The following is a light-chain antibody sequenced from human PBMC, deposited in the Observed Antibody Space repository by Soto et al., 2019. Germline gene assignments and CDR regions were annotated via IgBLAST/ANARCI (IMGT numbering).Light chain of an antibody. CDR1: QSVGTN. Sequence: EIVMTQSPATLSASPGERATLSCRASQSVGTNLAWYQQKPGQAPRLLIYGASTRATGIPARISGSGSGTDFTLTITSLQSEDFALYYCQQYNKWRTFGQGTKVDIK. CDR2: GAS. CDR3: QQYNKWRT. J-gene: IGKJ1*01. V-gene: IGKV3-15*01.